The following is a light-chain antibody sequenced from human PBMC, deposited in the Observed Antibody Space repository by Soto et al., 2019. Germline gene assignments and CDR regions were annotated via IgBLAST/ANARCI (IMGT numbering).Light chain of an antibody. J-gene: IGLJ1*01. CDR3: SSYTTKYTYV. CDR2: EVS. Sequence: ALTQPASVSGSPRQSITISCTGTSSDVGAYNYVSWYQQHPGKVPKLMIYEVSNRPSGVSDRFSGSKSGNTASLTISGLQAEDEADYYCSSYTTKYTYVFGTGTKVTVL. V-gene: IGLV2-14*01. CDR1: SSDVGAYNY.